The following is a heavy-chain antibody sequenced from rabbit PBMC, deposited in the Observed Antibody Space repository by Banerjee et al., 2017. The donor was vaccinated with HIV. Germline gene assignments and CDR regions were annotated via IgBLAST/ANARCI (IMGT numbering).Heavy chain of an antibody. V-gene: IGHV1S40*01. CDR1: GFSFSDNYW. Sequence: QSLEESGGDLVKPGASLTLTCTASGFSFSDNYWMCWVRQAPGKGLEWIACIHTGNGDTYYASWAKGRFTISKASSTTVTLQMTSLTVADTATYFCARDGIGWTFDLELWGPGTLVTVS. CDR3: ARDGIGWTFDLEL. D-gene: IGHD1-1*01. CDR2: IHTGNGDT. J-gene: IGHJ4*01.